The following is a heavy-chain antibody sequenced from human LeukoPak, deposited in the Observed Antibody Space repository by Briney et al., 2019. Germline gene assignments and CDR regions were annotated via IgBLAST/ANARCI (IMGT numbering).Heavy chain of an antibody. CDR1: GFSLSTSGVG. D-gene: IGHD4-17*01. CDR2: IYWDDDK. CDR3: AHRDYGDYYFDY. V-gene: IGHV2-5*02. Sequence: SGPTLVNPTQTLTLTCTFSGFSLSTSGVGVGWIRQPPGKPLEWLALIYWDDDKRYSPSLKSRLTITKDTSKNQVVVTMTNMDPVDTATYYCAHRDYGDYYFDYWGQGTLVTVSS. J-gene: IGHJ4*02.